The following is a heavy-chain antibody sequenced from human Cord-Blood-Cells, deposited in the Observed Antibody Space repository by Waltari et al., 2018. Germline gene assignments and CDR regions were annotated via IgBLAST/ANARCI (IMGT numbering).Heavy chain of an antibody. CDR3: ASAVRGGYDY. D-gene: IGHD3-10*01. Sequence: QLQLQESGPGLVKPSETLSLPCTVYGGSISSSRYYWGWIRQPPGKGLEWIGGIYYSGSTYYNPSLKSRVTISVDTSKNQFSLKLSSVTAADTAVYYCASAVRGGYDYWGQGTLVTVSS. CDR2: IYYSGST. V-gene: IGHV4-39*01. CDR1: GGSISSSRYY. J-gene: IGHJ4*02.